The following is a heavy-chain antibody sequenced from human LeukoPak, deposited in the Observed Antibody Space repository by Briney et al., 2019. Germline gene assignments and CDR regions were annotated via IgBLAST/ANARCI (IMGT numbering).Heavy chain of an antibody. CDR3: ARAWGSDAFDI. V-gene: IGHV3-64*01. Sequence: GGSLRLSCAASGFTFSSYAMHWVRQAPGKGLEYVSAISSNGGSTYYANSVKGRFTNSRDNSKNTLYLQMGSLRAEDMAVYYCARAWGSDAFDIWGQGTMVTVSS. CDR1: GFTFSSYA. D-gene: IGHD7-27*01. CDR2: ISSNGGST. J-gene: IGHJ3*02.